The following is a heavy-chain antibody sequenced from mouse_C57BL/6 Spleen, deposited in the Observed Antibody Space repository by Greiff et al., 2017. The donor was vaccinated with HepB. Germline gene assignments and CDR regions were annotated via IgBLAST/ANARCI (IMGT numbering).Heavy chain of an antibody. V-gene: IGHV5-17*01. CDR2: ISSGSSTI. J-gene: IGHJ4*01. CDR1: GFTFSDYG. CDR3: ARPRGLRGGLYYAMDY. D-gene: IGHD2-2*01. Sequence: EVKLVESGGGLVKPGGSLKLSCAASGFTFSDYGMHWVRQAPEKGLEWVAYISSGSSTIYYADTVKGRFTISRDNAKNTLFLQMTSLRSEDTAMYYCARPRGLRGGLYYAMDYWGQGTSVTVSS.